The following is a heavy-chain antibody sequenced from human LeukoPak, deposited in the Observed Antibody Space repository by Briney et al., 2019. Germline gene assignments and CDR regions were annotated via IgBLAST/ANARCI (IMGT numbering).Heavy chain of an antibody. CDR1: GFTFSSYS. D-gene: IGHD2-2*01. V-gene: IGHV3-21*01. J-gene: IGHJ5*02. CDR2: ISSSSSYI. CDR3: ARGPGRVVVVPAASGFGP. Sequence: GGSLRLSCAASGFTFSSYSMNWVRQAPGKGLEWVSSISSSSSYIYYADSVKGRFTISRDNAKNSLYLQMNSLRAEDTAVYYCARGPGRVVVVPAASGFGPWGQGTLVTVSS.